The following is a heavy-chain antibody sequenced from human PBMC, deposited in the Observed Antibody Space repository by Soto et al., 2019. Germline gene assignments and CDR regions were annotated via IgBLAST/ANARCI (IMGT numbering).Heavy chain of an antibody. CDR3: ARAGFSSGWSPSYFDY. J-gene: IGHJ4*02. Sequence: EVQLLESGGGLVQPGRSLRLSCAASGFTFSSYATNWVRQAPGKGLEWVSAMSGTGVSTYYEDYVKGRFTISRDNSMNTLYLQMNSLRVEDTVVFYFARAGFSSGWSPSYFDYWGQGTLVTVSS. V-gene: IGHV3-23*01. CDR1: GFTFSSYA. D-gene: IGHD6-19*01. CDR2: MSGTGVST.